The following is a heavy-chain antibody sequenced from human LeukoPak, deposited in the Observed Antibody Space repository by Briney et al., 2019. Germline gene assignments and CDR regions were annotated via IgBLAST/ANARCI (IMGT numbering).Heavy chain of an antibody. D-gene: IGHD3-10*01. V-gene: IGHV1-2*02. Sequence: GAPVKVSCKASGYTFTGYYMHWVRQAPGQGLEWMGWINPNSGGTNYAQKFQGRVTMTRDTSISTAYMELSRLRSDDTAVYYCARDPVTMVRGVIVDYGMDVWGQGTTVTVSS. CDR1: GYTFTGYY. J-gene: IGHJ6*02. CDR2: INPNSGGT. CDR3: ARDPVTMVRGVIVDYGMDV.